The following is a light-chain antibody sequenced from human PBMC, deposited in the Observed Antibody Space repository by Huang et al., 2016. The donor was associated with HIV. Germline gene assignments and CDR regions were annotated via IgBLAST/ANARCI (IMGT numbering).Light chain of an antibody. CDR2: AAS. CDR1: QPISNS. CDR3: QQYFTTPPWS. V-gene: IGKV1-NL1*01. J-gene: IGKJ2*01. Sequence: DIQMTQSPFSLSASIGARVTVTCRASQPISNSLAWYQQKPGQAPKLLLYAASRLKSGVPSRFSGSGSGTTDSLTISSLRPEDFATYHCQQYFTTPPWSFGQGTKLEIK.